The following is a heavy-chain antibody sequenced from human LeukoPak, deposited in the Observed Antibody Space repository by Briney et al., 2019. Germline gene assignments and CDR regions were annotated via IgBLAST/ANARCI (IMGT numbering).Heavy chain of an antibody. CDR3: ARVNWWSSMDV. Sequence: SETLSLTCTVSGGSISSGGYYWSWIRQHPGKGLEWIGYIYYSGSTYYNPSLKSRVTISVDTSKNQFSLKLSSVTAADTAVYYCARVNWWSSMDVWGQGTTVTVSS. V-gene: IGHV4-31*03. J-gene: IGHJ6*02. CDR2: IYYSGST. D-gene: IGHD2-15*01. CDR1: GGSISSGGYY.